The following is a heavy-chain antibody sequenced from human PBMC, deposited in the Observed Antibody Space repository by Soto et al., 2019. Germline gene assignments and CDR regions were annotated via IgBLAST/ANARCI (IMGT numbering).Heavy chain of an antibody. CDR2: IRNKVNDYAT. V-gene: IGHV3-73*01. D-gene: IGHD4-17*01. CDR3: SRPNDNGDYDWYFDL. Sequence: PGGSLRLSCAASGFTFRDSALHWVRQASGKGLEWVGRIRNKVNDYATIYAASVKGRFTISRDDSTNTAYLQMSNLRTEDTAVYYCSRPNDNGDYDWYFDLWGRGTPVTVSS. CDR1: GFTFRDSA. J-gene: IGHJ2*01.